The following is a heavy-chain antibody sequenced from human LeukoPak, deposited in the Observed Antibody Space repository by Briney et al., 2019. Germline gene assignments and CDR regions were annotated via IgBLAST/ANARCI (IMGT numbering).Heavy chain of an antibody. CDR1: SASISTYY. CDR3: ARDWNRYAY. V-gene: IGHV4-59*12. CDR2: IYHSGTS. D-gene: IGHD1-1*01. J-gene: IGHJ4*02. Sequence: SETLSLTCTVSSASISTYYWSWIRQPPGKGLEWIGYIYHSGTSNYNPSLKSRVTISVDTSKNQFSLQLSSVTAADTAVYYCARDWNRYAYWGQGTLVTVSS.